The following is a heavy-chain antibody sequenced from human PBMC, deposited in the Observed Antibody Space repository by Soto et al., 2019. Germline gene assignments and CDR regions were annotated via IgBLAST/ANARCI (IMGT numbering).Heavy chain of an antibody. J-gene: IGHJ5*02. Sequence: QVQLQESGPGLVKPSETLSLTCTVSGGSVSSGSYYWSWIRQPPGKGLEWIGYIYYSGSTNYNPARKSRVTISVDTSKNQFSLKLSSVTAADTAVYYCAGADKRFLEWLSKGWFDPWGQGTLVTVSS. CDR1: GGSVSSGSYY. CDR2: IYYSGST. CDR3: AGADKRFLEWLSKGWFDP. V-gene: IGHV4-61*01. D-gene: IGHD3-3*01.